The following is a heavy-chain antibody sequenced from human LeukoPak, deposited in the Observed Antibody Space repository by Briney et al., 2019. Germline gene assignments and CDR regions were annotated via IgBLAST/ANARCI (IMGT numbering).Heavy chain of an antibody. CDR2: ISAYNGNT. J-gene: IGHJ4*02. V-gene: IGHV1-18*01. D-gene: IGHD6-13*01. CDR3: ARTGANIAAAGSIDY. CDR1: GYTFTSYG. Sequence: GASVKVSCKASGYTFTSYGISWVRQAPGQGLEWMGWISAYNGNTNYAQKLQGRVTMTTDTSTSTAYMKLRSLRSDGTAVYYCARTGANIAAAGSIDYWGQGTLVTVSS.